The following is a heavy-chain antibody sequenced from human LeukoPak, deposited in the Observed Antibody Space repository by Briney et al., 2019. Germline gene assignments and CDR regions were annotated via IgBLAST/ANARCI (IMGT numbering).Heavy chain of an antibody. D-gene: IGHD3-10*01. CDR2: IIPIFGTA. CDR3: ARDGEVGYGYYYMDV. Sequence: ASVKVSCKASGGTFSGYAISWVRQAPGQGLEWMGGIIPIFGTANYAQKFQGRVTITTDESTSTAYMELSSLRSEDTAVYYCARDGEVGYGYYYMDVWGKGTTVTVSS. V-gene: IGHV1-69*05. CDR1: GGTFSGYA. J-gene: IGHJ6*03.